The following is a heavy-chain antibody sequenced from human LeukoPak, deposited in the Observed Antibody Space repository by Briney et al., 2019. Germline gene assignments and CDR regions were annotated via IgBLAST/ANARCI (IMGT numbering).Heavy chain of an antibody. D-gene: IGHD2-15*01. CDR2: IYYSGST. V-gene: IGHV4-34*01. J-gene: IGHJ3*02. CDR3: VRASVESGGAFDI. CDR1: GGSFSGYY. Sequence: SETLSLTCAVYGGSFSGYYWSWIRQPPGKGLEWIGSIYYSGSTYYNPSLKSRVTISVDTSKNQFSLKLSSVTAADTAVYYCVRASVESGGAFDIWGQGTMVTVSS.